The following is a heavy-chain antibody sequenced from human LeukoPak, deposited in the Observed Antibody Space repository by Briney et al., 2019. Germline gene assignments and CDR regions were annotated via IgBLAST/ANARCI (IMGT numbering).Heavy chain of an antibody. CDR2: INHSGST. J-gene: IGHJ4*02. V-gene: IGHV4-34*01. CDR3: ARGSEYAGYGPRYYFYY. CDR1: GVSFSGYY. Sequence: SETLSLTCAVYGVSFSGYYWSWIRQPPGKGLEWIGEINHSGSTNYNPSLKSRVTISVDTSKNQFSLKLSSVTAADTAVYYCARGSEYAGYGPRYYFYYWGQGTLVTVSS. D-gene: IGHD5-12*01.